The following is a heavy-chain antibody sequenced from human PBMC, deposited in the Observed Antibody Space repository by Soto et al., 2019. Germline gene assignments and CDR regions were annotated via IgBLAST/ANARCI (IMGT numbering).Heavy chain of an antibody. D-gene: IGHD6-19*01. Sequence: QVQLVQSGAEVKEPGSSVKVSCKASGGSFSSNAFSWVRQAPGQGLEWMGGIIPVYGKTDYAQQFQGRVTITADESTSTAYMELSSLRSEDTAVYYCAREAVAGLLGAFDIWGQGTMVTVSS. V-gene: IGHV1-69*01. CDR1: GGSFSSNA. CDR3: AREAVAGLLGAFDI. CDR2: IIPVYGKT. J-gene: IGHJ3*02.